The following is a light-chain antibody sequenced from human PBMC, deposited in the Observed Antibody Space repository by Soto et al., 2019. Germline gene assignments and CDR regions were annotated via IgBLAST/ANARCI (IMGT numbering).Light chain of an antibody. J-gene: IGLJ1*01. Sequence: QSVLTQPASVSGSPGQSITIYCTGTSSDVGFYNYVSWYQQHPGKTPKLMIYEVNNRPSGVSNRFSGSKSGNTASLTISGLQAEDEADYYCSSYTTSSTLVFGTGTKVTVL. CDR3: SSYTTSSTLV. V-gene: IGLV2-14*01. CDR1: SSDVGFYNY. CDR2: EVN.